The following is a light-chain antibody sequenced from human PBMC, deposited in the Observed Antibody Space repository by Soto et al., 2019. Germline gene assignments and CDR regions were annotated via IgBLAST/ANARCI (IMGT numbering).Light chain of an antibody. CDR1: QPIASN. V-gene: IGKV3-15*01. CDR3: QQYNNWPYT. CDR2: GAS. J-gene: IGKJ2*01. Sequence: EIVLTQAPGTLSLSPGERATLSCRASQPIASNVAWYQQRPGQPPRLLIFGASTRASDVPDGFTGSGSGTQFTLTIASLHSEDFAVYFCQQYNNWPYTFGQGTKVDIK.